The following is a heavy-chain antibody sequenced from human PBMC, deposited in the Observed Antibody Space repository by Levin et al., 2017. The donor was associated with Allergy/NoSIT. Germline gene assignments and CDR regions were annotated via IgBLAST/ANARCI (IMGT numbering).Heavy chain of an antibody. V-gene: IGHV3-33*01. CDR1: GFIFSSNG. Sequence: GGSLRLSCEASGFIFSSNGMHWVRQAPGKGLEWVAVIWYDGSKKYYADSVKGRFTISRDDSKNTLYLQMNSLRAEDTAVYYCARDRGFSYFDSWGQGTLVTVSS. D-gene: IGHD3-10*01. J-gene: IGHJ4*02. CDR3: ARDRGFSYFDS. CDR2: IWYDGSKK.